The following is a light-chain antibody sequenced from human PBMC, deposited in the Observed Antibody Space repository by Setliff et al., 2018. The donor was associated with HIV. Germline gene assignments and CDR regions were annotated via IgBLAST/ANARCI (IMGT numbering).Light chain of an antibody. CDR2: DVR. J-gene: IGLJ1*01. V-gene: IGLV2-14*03. Sequence: QSVLTQPASVSGSPGQSITISCTGTSSDIGAYNYVSWYQQHPGKAPKVMIYDVRKRPSGVSNRFSGSKSGNTASLTISGIQAEDEAAYYCSSYVNINTLVFGTGTKVTVL. CDR3: SSYVNINTLV. CDR1: SSDIGAYNY.